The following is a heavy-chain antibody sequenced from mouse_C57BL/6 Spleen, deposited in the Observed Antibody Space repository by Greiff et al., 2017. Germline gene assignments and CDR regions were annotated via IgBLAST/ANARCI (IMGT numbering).Heavy chain of an antibody. D-gene: IGHD2-3*01. V-gene: IGHV5-6*01. Sequence: EVQRVESGGDLVKPGGSLKLSCAASGFTFSSYGMSWVRQTPDKRLEWVATISSGGSYTYYPDSVKGRFTISRDNAKNTLYLQMSSLKSEDTAMYYCARRVDGYLYYFDYWGQGTTLTVSS. CDR2: ISSGGSYT. CDR1: GFTFSSYG. J-gene: IGHJ2*01. CDR3: ARRVDGYLYYFDY.